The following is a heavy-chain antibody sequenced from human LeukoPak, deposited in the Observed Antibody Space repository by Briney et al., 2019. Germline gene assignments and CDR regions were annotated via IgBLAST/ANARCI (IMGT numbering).Heavy chain of an antibody. D-gene: IGHD3-10*01. Sequence: SETLSLTCTVSGGSISSSSYYWGWIRQPPGKGLEWIESIYYSGSTYYNPSLKSRVTISVDTSKNQFSLKLSSVTAADTAVYHCARQLYNVWFGELLPFDYWGQGTLVTVSS. CDR1: GGSISSSSYY. J-gene: IGHJ4*02. CDR2: IYYSGST. V-gene: IGHV4-39*01. CDR3: ARQLYNVWFGELLPFDY.